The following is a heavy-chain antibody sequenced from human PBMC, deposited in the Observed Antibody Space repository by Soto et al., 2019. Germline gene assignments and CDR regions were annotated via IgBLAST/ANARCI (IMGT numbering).Heavy chain of an antibody. J-gene: IGHJ5*02. CDR1: GFTFSSYS. CDR3: ARARDLVVVPAAPPGFGNWFDP. CDR2: ISSSSSYI. V-gene: IGHV3-21*01. Sequence: SLRLSCAASGFTFSSYSMNWVRQAPGKGLEWVSSISSSSSYIYYADSVKGRFTISRDNAKNSLYLQMNSLRAEDTAVYYCARARDLVVVPAAPPGFGNWFDPWGQGTLVTVSS. D-gene: IGHD2-2*01.